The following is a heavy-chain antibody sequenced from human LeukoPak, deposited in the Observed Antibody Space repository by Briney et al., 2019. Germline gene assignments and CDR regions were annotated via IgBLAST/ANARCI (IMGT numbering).Heavy chain of an antibody. Sequence: PSETLSLTCAVYGGSFSGYYWSWIRQPPGKGLEWIGEINHSGSTNYNPSLKSRVTISVDTSKNQFSLKVSSVTAADTAVYYCARRMGRRFGERYYYYHYMDVWGKGTTVTISS. CDR1: GGSFSGYY. J-gene: IGHJ6*03. CDR3: ARRMGRRFGERYYYYHYMDV. D-gene: IGHD3-10*01. V-gene: IGHV4-34*01. CDR2: INHSGST.